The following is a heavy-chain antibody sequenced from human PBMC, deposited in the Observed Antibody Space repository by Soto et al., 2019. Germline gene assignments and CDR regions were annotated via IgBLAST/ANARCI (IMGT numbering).Heavy chain of an antibody. Sequence: SETLSLTCTVSGGSISSSSYYWGWIRQPPGKGLEWIGSIYYSGSTYHNPSLKSRVTISVDTSKNQFSLKLSSVTAADTAVYYCASITIFLYYFDYWGQGTLVTVSS. D-gene: IGHD3-9*01. CDR1: GGSISSSSYY. CDR3: ASITIFLYYFDY. V-gene: IGHV4-39*01. J-gene: IGHJ4*02. CDR2: IYYSGST.